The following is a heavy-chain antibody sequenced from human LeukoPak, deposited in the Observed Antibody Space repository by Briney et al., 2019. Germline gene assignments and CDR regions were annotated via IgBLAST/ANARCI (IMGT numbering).Heavy chain of an antibody. D-gene: IGHD1/OR15-1a*01. V-gene: IGHV3-23*01. CDR1: GFTFSSSA. Sequence: GGSLRLSCAASGFTFSSSAMSWVRQAPGKGLEWVSGVSGSGGSTYYADSVKGRFTISRDNSNDALYLQVSSLRAEDTAVYYCATLNSVYDAFDIWGQGTVVTVSS. J-gene: IGHJ3*02. CDR3: ATLNSVYDAFDI. CDR2: VSGSGGST.